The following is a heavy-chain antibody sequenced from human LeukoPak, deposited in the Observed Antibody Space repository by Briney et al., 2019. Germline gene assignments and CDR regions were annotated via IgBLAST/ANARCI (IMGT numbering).Heavy chain of an antibody. D-gene: IGHD6-6*01. Sequence: GESLKTSCKGSGYRFTSSWIGWVRQMPGKGLEWMGIIYPGDSDTRYSPSFQGQVTISADKSINAAYLQWTSLKASDTAIYYCARLFGFDTNSSGANDAFDIWGQATMVTVSS. V-gene: IGHV5-51*01. CDR3: ARLFGFDTNSSGANDAFDI. CDR2: IYPGDSDT. CDR1: GYRFTSSW. J-gene: IGHJ3*02.